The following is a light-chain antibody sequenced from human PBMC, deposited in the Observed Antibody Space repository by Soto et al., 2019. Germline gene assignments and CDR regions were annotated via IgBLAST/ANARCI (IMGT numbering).Light chain of an antibody. CDR3: QQYNSYSSGT. CDR2: LAS. Sequence: DIQMTQSPSTLSASVGDRVTITCPAGQNVKNWLAWYQQKPGRAPKLLIYLASTLESGVPSRFSGSGFGTEFTLTINNLQPDDFAIYYCQQYNSYSSGTFGQGTKVEIK. J-gene: IGKJ1*01. V-gene: IGKV1-5*03. CDR1: QNVKNW.